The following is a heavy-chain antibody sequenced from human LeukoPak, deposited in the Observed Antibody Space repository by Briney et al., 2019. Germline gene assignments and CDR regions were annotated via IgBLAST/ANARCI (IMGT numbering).Heavy chain of an antibody. Sequence: PSETLSLTCTVSGASISSYYWSWIRQPPGKGLEWIGYISYSGSTNYNPSLKSRVTISVDTSKNQFSLKLSSVTAADTGVYYCAKETFAVDYWGQGTLVTVSS. CDR2: ISYSGST. CDR3: AKETFAVDY. V-gene: IGHV4-59*01. J-gene: IGHJ4*02. CDR1: GASISSYY.